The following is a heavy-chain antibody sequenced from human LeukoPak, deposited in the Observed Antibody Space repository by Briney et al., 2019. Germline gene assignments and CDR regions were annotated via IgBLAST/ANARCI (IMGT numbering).Heavy chain of an antibody. Sequence: GGSLRLSCAASGFTFSTYWMSWVRQAPGKGLEWVANIKQDGSEKYYVDSVKGRFTISRDNAKNSLYLQVNSLRAEDTAVYYCARAGKNLWFGELLSYYFDYWGQGTLVTVSS. J-gene: IGHJ4*02. V-gene: IGHV3-7*01. CDR3: ARAGKNLWFGELLSYYFDY. D-gene: IGHD3-10*01. CDR2: IKQDGSEK. CDR1: GFTFSTYW.